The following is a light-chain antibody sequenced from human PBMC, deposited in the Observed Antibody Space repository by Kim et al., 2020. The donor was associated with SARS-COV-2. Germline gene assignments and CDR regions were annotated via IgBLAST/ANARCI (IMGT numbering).Light chain of an antibody. CDR3: QQRSDWRLT. Sequence: EIVLTQSPATLSLSPGERATLSCRASQSVSRYLGWYQQKPGQAPRLLIYDASNRATGTPARFSGSGSGTDFTLTISNLEPEDFAVYYCQQRSDWRLTFGGETKVDTK. CDR2: DAS. V-gene: IGKV3-11*01. CDR1: QSVSRY. J-gene: IGKJ4*01.